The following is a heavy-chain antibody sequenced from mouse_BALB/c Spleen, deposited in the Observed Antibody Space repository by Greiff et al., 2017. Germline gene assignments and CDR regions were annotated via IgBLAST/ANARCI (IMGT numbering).Heavy chain of an antibody. CDR1: GYSFTGYF. Sequence: EVKLVESGPELVKPGASVKISCKASGYSFTGYFMNWVMQSHGKSLEWIGRINPYNGDTFYNQKFKGKATLTVDKSSSTAHMELRSLASEDSAVYYCARRGGYYAMDYWGQGTSVTVSS. CDR3: ARRGGYYAMDY. J-gene: IGHJ4*01. CDR2: INPYNGDT. V-gene: IGHV1-20*02.